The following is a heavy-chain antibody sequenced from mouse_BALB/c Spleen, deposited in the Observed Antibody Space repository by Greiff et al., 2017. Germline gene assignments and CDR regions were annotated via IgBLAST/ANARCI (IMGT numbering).Heavy chain of an antibody. CDR1: GYTFTDYA. Sequence: QVQLKQSGAELVRPGVSVKISCKGSGYTFTDYAMHWVKQSHAKSLEWIGVISTYYGDASYNQKFKGKATMTVDKSSSTAYMELARLTSEDSAIYYCARGGDSSGYVDYWGQGTTLTVSS. D-gene: IGHD3-2*01. J-gene: IGHJ2*01. V-gene: IGHV1S137*01. CDR2: ISTYYGDA. CDR3: ARGGDSSGYVDY.